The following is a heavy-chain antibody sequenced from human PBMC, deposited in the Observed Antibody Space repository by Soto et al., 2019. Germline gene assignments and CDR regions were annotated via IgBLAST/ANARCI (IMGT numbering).Heavy chain of an antibody. V-gene: IGHV1-69*12. CDR2: IIPIFGTA. Sequence: QVPLVQSGAEVKKPGSSVKVSCKASGGTFSSYAISWVRQAPGQGLEWMGGIIPIFGTANYAQKFQGGVTITADESPSTAYMELSSLRSEHAAVYFWARLAYMPYGMAVWGQGTTVTVSS. J-gene: IGHJ6*02. CDR1: GGTFSSYA. D-gene: IGHD2-2*01. CDR3: ARLAYMPYGMAV.